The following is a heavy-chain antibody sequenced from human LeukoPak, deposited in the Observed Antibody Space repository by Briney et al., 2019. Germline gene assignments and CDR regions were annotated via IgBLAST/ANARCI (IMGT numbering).Heavy chain of an antibody. CDR3: AKARSYGGYLYFDY. V-gene: IGHV3-9*01. CDR1: GFTFDDYA. CDR2: ISWNSGSI. Sequence: GGSLRLSCAASGFTFDDYAIHWVRQAPGKGLEWVSGISWNSGSIGYADSVKGRFTISRDNAKNSLYLQMNSLRAEDTALYYCAKARSYGGYLYFDYWGQGTMVTVSS. D-gene: IGHD5-12*01. J-gene: IGHJ4*02.